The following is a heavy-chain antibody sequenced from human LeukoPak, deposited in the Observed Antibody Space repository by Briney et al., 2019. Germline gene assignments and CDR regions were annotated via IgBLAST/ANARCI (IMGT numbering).Heavy chain of an antibody. CDR1: GFTFDDYA. V-gene: IGHV3-9*01. J-gene: IGHJ4*02. D-gene: IGHD1-7*01. CDR2: ISWNSGSL. CDR3: ARDVNWNYYLDY. Sequence: GGSLRLSCATSGFTFDDYAMHWVRHAPGKGLEWVSGISWNSGSLGYADSVKGRFTISRDNAKNTLYLQMNSLRAEDTAVYYCARDVNWNYYLDYWGQGTLVTVSS.